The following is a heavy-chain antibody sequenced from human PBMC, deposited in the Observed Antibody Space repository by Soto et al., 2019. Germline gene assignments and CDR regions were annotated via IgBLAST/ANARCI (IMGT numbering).Heavy chain of an antibody. CDR2: VYVTGTGT. J-gene: IGHJ4*02. CDR3: ARPERYGSGSYYFDY. CDR1: GYPFTTYH. V-gene: IGHV1-46*01. Sequence: ASVKVSCKASGYPFTTYHLHWVRQAPGQGLEWMGIVYVTGTGTRSAQKFQGRLTMTRDRSTSTVYMELSSLRSEDTAVYYCARPERYGSGSYYFDYWGQGTLVTVSS. D-gene: IGHD3-10*01.